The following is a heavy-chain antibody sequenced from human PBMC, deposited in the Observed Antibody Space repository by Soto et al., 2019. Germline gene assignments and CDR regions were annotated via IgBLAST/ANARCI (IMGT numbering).Heavy chain of an antibody. CDR3: ARESWNEPSYYYSYGMDV. J-gene: IGHJ6*02. D-gene: IGHD1-1*01. CDR2: IIPIFGTA. CDR1: GGTFSSYA. Sequence: QVQLVQSGAEVKKPGSSVKVSCKASGGTFSSYAISWVRQAPGQGLEWMGGIIPIFGTANYAQKFQGRVTITADESTSTAYMELSSLRSEDTAVYYWARESWNEPSYYYSYGMDVWGQGTTVTVSS. V-gene: IGHV1-69*01.